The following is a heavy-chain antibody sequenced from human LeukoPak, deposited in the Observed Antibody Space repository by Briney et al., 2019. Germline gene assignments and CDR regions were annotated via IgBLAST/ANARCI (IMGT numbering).Heavy chain of an antibody. CDR1: GFTSSSHA. D-gene: IGHD5-12*01. Sequence: PGGSLRLSCAASGFTSSSHAMHWVRQAPGKGLEWVAVISYDGGDSVYAESVKGRFTISRDNSKNTLYLQMNSLRTEDTAVYYCAKDGATMGYYFDYWGQGTLVTVSS. CDR2: ISYDGGDS. CDR3: AKDGATMGYYFDY. J-gene: IGHJ4*02. V-gene: IGHV3-30*18.